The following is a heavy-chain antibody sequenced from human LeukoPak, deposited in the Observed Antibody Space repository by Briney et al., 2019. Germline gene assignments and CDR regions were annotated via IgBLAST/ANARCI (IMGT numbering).Heavy chain of an antibody. D-gene: IGHD3-9*01. Sequence: PGGSLRLSCAASGFTFSSYSMNWVRQAPGKGLEWVSSISSSSSYIYYADSVKGRFTISRDNAKNSLYLQMNSLRAEDTAVYYCARDSNYDILTGYYRGRVDYWGQGTLVTVSS. CDR2: ISSSSSYI. CDR3: ARDSNYDILTGYYRGRVDY. V-gene: IGHV3-21*01. CDR1: GFTFSSYS. J-gene: IGHJ4*02.